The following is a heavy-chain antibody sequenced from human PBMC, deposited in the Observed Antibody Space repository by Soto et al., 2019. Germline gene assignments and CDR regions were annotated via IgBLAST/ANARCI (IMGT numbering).Heavy chain of an antibody. CDR3: ARGRRSYGMDV. V-gene: IGHV4-34*01. J-gene: IGHJ6*02. Sequence: PSEPLSLTCAVYGGSFSGYYWSWIRQPPGKGLEWIGEINHSGSTNYNPSLKSRVTISVDTSKNQFSLKLSSVTAADTAVYYCARGRRSYGMDVWGQGTTVTVSS. CDR1: GGSFSGYY. CDR2: INHSGST.